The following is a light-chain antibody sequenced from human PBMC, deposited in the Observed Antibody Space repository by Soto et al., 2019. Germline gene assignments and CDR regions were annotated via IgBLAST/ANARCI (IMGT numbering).Light chain of an antibody. CDR1: ESVYSN. V-gene: IGKV3-15*01. J-gene: IGKJ4*01. CDR3: QQYVKWPLT. CDR2: AAS. Sequence: EIVMTQSPATLSVSQGERATLSCRASESVYSNLAWSQQKPGQAPTLLIFAASTRATGIPARFSGSGSGTAFTLTISCLQSEDFAVYYCQQYVKWPLTFGGGTKVEIK.